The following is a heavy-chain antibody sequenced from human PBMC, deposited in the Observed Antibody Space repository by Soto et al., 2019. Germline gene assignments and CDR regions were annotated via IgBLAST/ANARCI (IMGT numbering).Heavy chain of an antibody. CDR3: ARTCDNNINYDAALDV. V-gene: IGHV4-61*01. Sequence: SGTPPVKWSVSRGSVSSATYYWNWMRQPPGKPLEWIGYIYYSGSTNYNPSLKSRVTISLDTSNDRFSLRLSSVTAADTAVYYCARTCDNNINYDAALDVCCQWSSVTVS. CDR2: IYYSGST. J-gene: IGHJ6*02. D-gene: IGHD1-7*01. CDR1: RGSVSSATYY.